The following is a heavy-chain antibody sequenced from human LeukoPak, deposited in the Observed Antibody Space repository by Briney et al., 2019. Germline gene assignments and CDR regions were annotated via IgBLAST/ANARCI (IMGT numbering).Heavy chain of an antibody. Sequence: PSQTLSLTCTVSGGSISSGDYYWSWIRQPPGTGLEWIGYIYYSGSTYYNPSLKSRVTISVDTSKNQFSLKLSSVTAADTAVYYCARGSSAIQLYYFDYWGQGTLVTVSS. J-gene: IGHJ4*02. CDR3: ARGSSAIQLYYFDY. D-gene: IGHD2-2*02. V-gene: IGHV4-30-4*01. CDR1: GGSISSGDYY. CDR2: IYYSGST.